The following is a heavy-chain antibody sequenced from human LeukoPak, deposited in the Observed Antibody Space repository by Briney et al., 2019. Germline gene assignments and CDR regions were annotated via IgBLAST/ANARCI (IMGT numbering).Heavy chain of an antibody. Sequence: ASVKVSCKASGYTLSSYVMTWVRQAPGQGLEWMGWINTNTGNPTYAQGFTGRIVFSLDTSVSTAYLQLSSLKAEDTGFYYCARGRNWFDPWGQGTLVIVSS. J-gene: IGHJ5*02. CDR1: GYTLSSYV. CDR2: INTNTGNP. V-gene: IGHV7-4-1*02. CDR3: ARGRNWFDP.